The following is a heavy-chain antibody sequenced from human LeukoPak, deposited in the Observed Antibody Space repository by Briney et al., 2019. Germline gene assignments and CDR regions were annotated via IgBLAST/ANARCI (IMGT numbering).Heavy chain of an antibody. D-gene: IGHD3-22*01. J-gene: IGHJ4*02. V-gene: IGHV3-48*03. CDR2: ISSSGSII. CDR1: GFTFSSYE. CDR3: ARIANYYDSSGR. Sequence: PGGSLRLSCAASGFTFSSYEMNWVRQAPGKGLEWVSYISSSGSIIYYADSVKGRFTISRDNAKNSLYLQMNSLRAEDTAVYYCARIANYYDSSGRWGQGTLVTVFS.